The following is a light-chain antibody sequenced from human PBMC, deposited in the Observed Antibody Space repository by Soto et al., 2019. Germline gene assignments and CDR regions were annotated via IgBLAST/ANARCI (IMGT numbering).Light chain of an antibody. CDR2: GNN. CDR3: VTCDSSLSAYV. Sequence: QSVLTQPPSVSAAPGQKVTISCSGSSSNIGSDYVSWYQQLPGTAPKLLIYGNNKRPSGIPDRFSGSKSGTSATLGITGLQTGDEADYYCVTCDSSLSAYVSGTGTKLTVL. V-gene: IGLV1-51*02. J-gene: IGLJ1*01. CDR1: SSNIGSDY.